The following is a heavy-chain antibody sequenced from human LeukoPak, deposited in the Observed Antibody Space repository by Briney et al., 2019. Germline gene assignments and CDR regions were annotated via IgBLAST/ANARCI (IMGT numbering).Heavy chain of an antibody. CDR2: TSSSGSTI. V-gene: IGHV3-48*03. CDR1: GFTFSSYE. Sequence: GGSLRLSCAASGFTFSSYEMNWVRQAPGKGLEWVSYTSSSGSTIYYADSVKGRFTISRDNAKNSLYLQMNSLRAEDTAVYYCARGRSPSANDGMDVWGQGTTVTVSS. D-gene: IGHD1-1*01. J-gene: IGHJ6*02. CDR3: ARGRSPSANDGMDV.